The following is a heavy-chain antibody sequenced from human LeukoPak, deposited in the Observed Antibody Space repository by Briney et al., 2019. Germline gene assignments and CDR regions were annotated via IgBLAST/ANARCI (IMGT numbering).Heavy chain of an antibody. J-gene: IGHJ4*02. CDR3: ARAVDDSSGYYRIDY. V-gene: IGHV4-59*01. CDR1: GGSMSSYY. CDR2: ISYSGST. D-gene: IGHD3-22*01. Sequence: SETLSLTCTVSGGSMSSYYWSWIRQPPGRGLEWIWYISYSGSTNYNPSLKSRVTISVDTSKNQFSLKLSSVTAADTAVYYCARAVDDSSGYYRIDYWGQGTLVTVSS.